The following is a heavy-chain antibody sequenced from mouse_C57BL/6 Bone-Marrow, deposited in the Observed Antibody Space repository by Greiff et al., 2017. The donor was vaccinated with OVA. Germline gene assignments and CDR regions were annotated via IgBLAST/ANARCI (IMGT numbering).Heavy chain of an antibody. D-gene: IGHD2-5*01. CDR3: ARQGPYYSNYERYFDV. V-gene: IGHV4-1*01. CDR1: GIDFSRYW. J-gene: IGHJ1*03. CDR2: INPDSSTI. Sequence: EVKLVESGGGLVQPGGSLKLSCAASGIDFSRYWMSWVRRAPGKGLEWIGEINPDSSTINYAPSLKDKFIISRDNAKNTLYLQMSKVRSEDTALYYCARQGPYYSNYERYFDVWGTGTTVTVSS.